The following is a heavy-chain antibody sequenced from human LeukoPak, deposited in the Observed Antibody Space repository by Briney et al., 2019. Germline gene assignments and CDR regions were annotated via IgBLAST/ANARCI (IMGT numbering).Heavy chain of an antibody. CDR1: GFTFSNAW. CDR2: IKTKTDGGTT. V-gene: IGHV3-15*01. CDR3: ASQCFDF. J-gene: IGHJ4*02. Sequence: GGSLRLSCAASGFTFSNAWMNWVRQAPGKGLEWVARIKTKTDGGTTDYAAPVKVRFTISRDDSKNTVYLQMNSLKTEDTAVYYCASQCFDFWGQGTLVTVSS.